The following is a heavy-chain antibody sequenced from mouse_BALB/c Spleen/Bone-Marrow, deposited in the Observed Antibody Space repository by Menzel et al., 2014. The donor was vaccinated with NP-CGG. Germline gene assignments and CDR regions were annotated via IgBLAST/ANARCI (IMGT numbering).Heavy chain of an antibody. V-gene: IGHV1-87*01. CDR1: GYTFTSYW. CDR2: IYPGDGDT. J-gene: IGHJ4*01. CDR3: ARAKRYGEMDY. D-gene: IGHD2-14*01. Sequence: QVQLQQSGAELARPGASVKLSCKASGYTFTSYWMQWVKQRPGQGLERIGAIYPGDGDTRFTQKFKGKATLTADKSSSTAYMQLSSLASEDSAVYYCARAKRYGEMDYWGQGTSVTVSS.